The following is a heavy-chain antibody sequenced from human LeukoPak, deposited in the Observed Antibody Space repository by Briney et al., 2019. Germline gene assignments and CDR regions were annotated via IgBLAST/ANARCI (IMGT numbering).Heavy chain of an antibody. CDR2: INGVGTST. Sequence: PGGSLRLSCAASGFTFSSYWMHWIRQVPGKGLVWVSRINGVGTSTSYADSVKGRFTISRDNAKNTLFLQMNSLRAEDTAVYYCARGPGWNYFDYWGQGTLVTVSS. V-gene: IGHV3-74*01. CDR3: ARGPGWNYFDY. J-gene: IGHJ4*02. CDR1: GFTFSSYW. D-gene: IGHD2-15*01.